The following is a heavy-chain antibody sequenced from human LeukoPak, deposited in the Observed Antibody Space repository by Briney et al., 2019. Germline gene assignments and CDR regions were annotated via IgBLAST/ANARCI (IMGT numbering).Heavy chain of an antibody. J-gene: IGHJ4*02. D-gene: IGHD3-10*01. V-gene: IGHV3-23*01. CDR2: LSGSGGNT. Sequence: GGSLRLSCAASGFTFSSYEMNWVRQAPGKGLEWVSALSGSGGNTYYADSVKGRFTISRDNSKNTLYLQMNSLRAEDTAVYYCAKGGPERIYFGSGSYYNVNPLIDYWGQGTLVTVSS. CDR1: GFTFSSYE. CDR3: AKGGPERIYFGSGSYYNVNPLIDY.